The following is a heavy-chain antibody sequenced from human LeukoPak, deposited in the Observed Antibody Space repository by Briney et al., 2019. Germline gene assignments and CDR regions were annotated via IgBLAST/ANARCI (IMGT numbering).Heavy chain of an antibody. J-gene: IGHJ4*02. CDR2: FDPEDGET. D-gene: IGHD3-22*01. Sequence: ASVKVSCKVSGYTLTELSMHWLRQATGKGLEWMGGFDPEDGETIYAQKFQGRVTMTEDTSTDTAYMELSSLRSEDTAVYYCATLTYYYDSSDFDYWGQGTLVTVSS. CDR1: GYTLTELS. V-gene: IGHV1-24*01. CDR3: ATLTYYYDSSDFDY.